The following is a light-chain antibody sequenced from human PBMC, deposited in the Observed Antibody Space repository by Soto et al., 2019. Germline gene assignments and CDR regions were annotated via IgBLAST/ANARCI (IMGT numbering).Light chain of an antibody. Sequence: DIQMTQSPSSLSASVGDRVTITCRASQSITIYLNWYQQPPGKAPRLLIYGASTLQTGVPSRFSGSGSMTDFALTISDLPHDGCATYFCQQTYTAPRTFGQGTKVDI. V-gene: IGKV1-39*01. CDR3: QQTYTAPRT. CDR1: QSITIY. CDR2: GAS. J-gene: IGKJ1*01.